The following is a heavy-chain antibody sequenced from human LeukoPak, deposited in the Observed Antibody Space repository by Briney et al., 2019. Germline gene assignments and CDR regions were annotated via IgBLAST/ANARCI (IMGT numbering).Heavy chain of an antibody. CDR2: ISSSGSTI. J-gene: IGHJ3*02. CDR3: ARDRPRYCSSTSCQTDAFDI. Sequence: PGGSLRLSCVASGFSFSDHYMTWIRQAPGKGLEWVSYISSSGSTIYYADSVKGRFTISRDNAKNSLYLQMNSLRAEDTAVYYCARDRPRYCSSTSCQTDAFDIWGQGTMVTVSS. V-gene: IGHV3-11*01. CDR1: GFSFSDHY. D-gene: IGHD2-2*01.